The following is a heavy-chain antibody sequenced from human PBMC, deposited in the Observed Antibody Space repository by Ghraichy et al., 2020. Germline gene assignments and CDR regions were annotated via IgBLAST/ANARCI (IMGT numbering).Heavy chain of an antibody. D-gene: IGHD3-10*01. V-gene: IGHV3-33*01. CDR3: ARDGFGELFPDY. CDR2: IWYDGSNK. CDR1: GFTFSSYG. J-gene: IGHJ4*02. Sequence: LSLTCAASGFTFSSYGMHWVRQAPGKGLEWVAVIWYDGSNKYYADSVKGRFTISRDNSKNTLYLQMNSLRAEDTAVYYCARDGFGELFPDYWGQGTLVTVSS.